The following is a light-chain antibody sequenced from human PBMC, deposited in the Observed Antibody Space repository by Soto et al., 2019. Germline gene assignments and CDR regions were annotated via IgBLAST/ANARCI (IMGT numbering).Light chain of an antibody. CDR2: DAS. Sequence: DIQMTQSPSSLSASVGDRVTITCQASQDISNYINWYHQKPGKAPKLLIYDASNLETGVPSRFSGSGSGTDFTFTISSLQPEDIATYYCQQYDNLPYTFGQGTKLEIK. J-gene: IGKJ2*01. CDR1: QDISNY. V-gene: IGKV1-33*01. CDR3: QQYDNLPYT.